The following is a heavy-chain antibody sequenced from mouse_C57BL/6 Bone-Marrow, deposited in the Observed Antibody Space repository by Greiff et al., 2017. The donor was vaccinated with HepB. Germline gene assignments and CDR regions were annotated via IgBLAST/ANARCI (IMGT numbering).Heavy chain of an antibody. D-gene: IGHD2-4*01. Sequence: VQLKESGPELVKPGDSVKISCKASGYSFTGYFMNWVMQSHGKSLEWIGRINPYNGDTFYNQKFKGKATLTVDKSSSTAHMELRSLTSEDSAVYYCARREYDYDGTSFDYWGQGTTLTVSS. V-gene: IGHV1-20*01. J-gene: IGHJ2*01. CDR2: INPYNGDT. CDR1: GYSFTGYF. CDR3: ARREYDYDGTSFDY.